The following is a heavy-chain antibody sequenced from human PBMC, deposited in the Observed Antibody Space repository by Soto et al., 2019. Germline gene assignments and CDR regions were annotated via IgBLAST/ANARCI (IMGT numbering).Heavy chain of an antibody. V-gene: IGHV1-2*04. Sequence: QVQLVQSGAEVKKPGASVKVSCKASGYTFTCYYIHWVRQAPGQGLEWMGWINPNSGGTNYAQKFQGWVTMTRDTSISTAYMELSRLTSDDTAVYYCATACRDGYNCLDYWGQGTLVTVSS. CDR1: GYTFTCYY. J-gene: IGHJ4*02. CDR3: ATACRDGYNCLDY. CDR2: INPNSGGT. D-gene: IGHD5-12*01.